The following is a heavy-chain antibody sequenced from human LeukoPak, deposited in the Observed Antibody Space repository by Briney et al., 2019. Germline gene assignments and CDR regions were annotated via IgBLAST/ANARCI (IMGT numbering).Heavy chain of an antibody. D-gene: IGHD5-12*01. Sequence: SETLSLTCTVSGGSISSSSYYWGWIRQPPGKGLEWIGSIYYSGSTYYNPSLKSRVTISVDTSKNQFSLKLSSVTAADTVVYYCARHKVATISPYLFDYWGQGTLVTVSS. CDR1: GGSISSSSYY. V-gene: IGHV4-39*01. CDR3: ARHKVATISPYLFDY. CDR2: IYYSGST. J-gene: IGHJ4*02.